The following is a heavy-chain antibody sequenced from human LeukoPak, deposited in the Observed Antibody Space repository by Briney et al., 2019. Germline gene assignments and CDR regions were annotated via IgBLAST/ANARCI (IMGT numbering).Heavy chain of an antibody. D-gene: IGHD4-17*01. J-gene: IGHJ4*02. CDR2: IYSGGST. Sequence: GGSLRLSCAASGFTVSSNYMSWVRQAPGKGLEWVSVIYSGGSTYYADSVKGRFTISRDNSKNTLYLQMNSLRAEDTAVYYCALGGWSTVTYNHYWGRGTLVTVSS. V-gene: IGHV3-66*02. CDR3: ALGGWSTVTYNHY. CDR1: GFTVSSNY.